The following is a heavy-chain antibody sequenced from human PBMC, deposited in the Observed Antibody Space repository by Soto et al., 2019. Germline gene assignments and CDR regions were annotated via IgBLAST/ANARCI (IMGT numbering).Heavy chain of an antibody. Sequence: PGGSLRLSCAASGFTFSSCAMSWVRPTPGKGLEWVSGISGSGGSTYYVDSVKGRFTISRDNSKNTLYLQMNSLRAEDTAVYYCAKDFGYNYGYDAFDIWGQGTMVTVSS. CDR1: GFTFSSCA. D-gene: IGHD5-18*01. J-gene: IGHJ3*02. V-gene: IGHV3-23*01. CDR2: ISGSGGST. CDR3: AKDFGYNYGYDAFDI.